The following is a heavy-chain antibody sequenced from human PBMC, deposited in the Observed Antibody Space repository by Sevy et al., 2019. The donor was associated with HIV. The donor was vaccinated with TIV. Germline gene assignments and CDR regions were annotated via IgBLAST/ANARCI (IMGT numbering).Heavy chain of an antibody. CDR2: FDPEDGET. CDR1: GYTLNQLS. J-gene: IGHJ4*02. CDR3: ATTKDYYESSGSPVEY. V-gene: IGHV1-24*01. Sequence: ASVKVSCKVSGYTLNQLSMHWVRQAAGKGLEWMGSFDPEDGETAYAQKFQGRVTMTEDTSIDTAYMELSSLRSEDTAVYYCATTKDYYESSGSPVEYWGQGTLVTVSS. D-gene: IGHD3-22*01.